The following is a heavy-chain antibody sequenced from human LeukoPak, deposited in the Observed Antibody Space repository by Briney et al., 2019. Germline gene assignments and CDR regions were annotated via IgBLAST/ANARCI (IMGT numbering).Heavy chain of an antibody. CDR1: GYSISSGYY. CDR2: LYHSGST. Sequence: SETLSLTCAVSGYSISSGYYWGWIRQSPGKGLEWIGSLYHSGSTYYNPSLKSRVTISVDTSKNQFSLKLSSVTAADTAVHYCARELRPNWFDPWGQGTLVTVSS. V-gene: IGHV4-38-2*02. J-gene: IGHJ5*02. CDR3: ARELRPNWFDP.